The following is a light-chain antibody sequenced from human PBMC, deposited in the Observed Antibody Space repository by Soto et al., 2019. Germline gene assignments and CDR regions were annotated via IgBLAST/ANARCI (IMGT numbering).Light chain of an antibody. CDR1: PSISSY. Sequence: DIQMTQSPSSLSASVGDSVTITCRASPSISSYLNWYQQKPGKAPKLLIYAASKFQSGVTSRFSGSGSGTEFTLTISSLQPEDFATYYCQQSYSTPTFGPGTKVDIK. V-gene: IGKV1-39*01. CDR3: QQSYSTPT. CDR2: AAS. J-gene: IGKJ3*01.